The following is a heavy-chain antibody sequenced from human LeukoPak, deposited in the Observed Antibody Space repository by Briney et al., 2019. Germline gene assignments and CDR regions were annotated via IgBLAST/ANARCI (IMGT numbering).Heavy chain of an antibody. J-gene: IGHJ6*02. CDR3: ARAQIGYCSSTSCRGSMDV. V-gene: IGHV1-69*04. D-gene: IGHD2-2*01. CDR2: IIPILGIA. Sequence: SVKVSCKASGGTFSSYAISWVRQAPGQGLEWMGRIIPILGIANYARKFQGRVTITADKSTSTAHMELSSLRSEDTAVYYCARAQIGYCSSTSCRGSMDVWGQGATVTVSS. CDR1: GGTFSSYA.